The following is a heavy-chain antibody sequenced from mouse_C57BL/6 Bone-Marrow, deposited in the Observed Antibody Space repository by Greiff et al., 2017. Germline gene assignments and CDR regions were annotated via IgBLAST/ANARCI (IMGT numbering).Heavy chain of an antibody. Sequence: VQLQQPGAELVMPGASVRLSCKASGSTFTGSGIHWVKRRPGQGLGWMGEIDPSDSNTNYNQKFKGKSTLTVDKSSSTAYMQLSSLTSEDSAVYYCANDGYFWYFDVWGTGTTVTVSS. CDR1: GSTFTGSG. D-gene: IGHD2-3*01. CDR3: ANDGYFWYFDV. CDR2: IDPSDSNT. V-gene: IGHV1-69*01. J-gene: IGHJ1*03.